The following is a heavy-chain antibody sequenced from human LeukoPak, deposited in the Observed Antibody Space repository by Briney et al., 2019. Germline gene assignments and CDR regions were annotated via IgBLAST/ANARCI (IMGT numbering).Heavy chain of an antibody. CDR1: GFTFSSYW. CDR3: ARGRGSGSSDY. D-gene: IGHD3-10*01. Sequence: PGGSLRLSCAVSGFTFSSYWMHWVRQVPGQGLVRVSRISSDGSSTIYADSVKGRFTISRDNAKNTLYLQMNSLRGEDTAVYYCARGRGSGSSDYWGQGTLVTVSS. CDR2: ISSDGSST. J-gene: IGHJ4*02. V-gene: IGHV3-74*01.